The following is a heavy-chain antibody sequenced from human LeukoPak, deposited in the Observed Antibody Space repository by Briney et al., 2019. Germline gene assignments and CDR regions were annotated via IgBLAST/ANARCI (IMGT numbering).Heavy chain of an antibody. CDR2: IYYSGST. CDR3: ARAPGSGRTGL. D-gene: IGHD3-10*01. V-gene: IGHV4-59*01. J-gene: IGHJ4*02. Sequence: SETLSLTCTVSGGSISSYYWTWIRQPPGKGLEWIGYIYYSGSTNYNPSLKSRVTISVDTTKNQFSLKLSSVTAADTAAYYCARAPGSGRTGLWGQGTLVTVSS. CDR1: GGSISSYY.